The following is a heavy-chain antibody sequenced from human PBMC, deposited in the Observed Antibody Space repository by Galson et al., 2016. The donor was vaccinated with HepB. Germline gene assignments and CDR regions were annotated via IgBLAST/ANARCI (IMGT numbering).Heavy chain of an antibody. CDR1: GGSITRSGFY. CDR2: TFYTGTT. J-gene: IGHJ3*02. D-gene: IGHD2-21*01. CDR3: ARHCDCDCYNNLADACDI. Sequence: SETLSLTCTVSGGSITRSGFYWGWIRQPPGKGLEWVGSTFYTGTTSYYPSLKSRATISLDTSKNQFSLQLTSVTAADTATYYCARHCDCDCYNNLADACDIWGQGTKVTVSS. V-gene: IGHV4-39*01.